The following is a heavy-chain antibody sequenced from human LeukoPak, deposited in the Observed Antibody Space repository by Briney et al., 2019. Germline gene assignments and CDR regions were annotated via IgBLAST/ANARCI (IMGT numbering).Heavy chain of an antibody. V-gene: IGHV4-38-2*02. Sequence: SETLSLTCTVSGYSISSGYYWGWIRQPPGKGLEWIGSIYHSGSTNYNPSLKSRVTISVDTSKNQFSLKLSSVTAADTAVYYCARRGSIVVVPAAKRRGWFDPWGQGTLVTVSS. J-gene: IGHJ5*02. CDR2: IYHSGST. CDR1: GYSISSGYY. D-gene: IGHD2-2*01. CDR3: ARRGSIVVVPAAKRRGWFDP.